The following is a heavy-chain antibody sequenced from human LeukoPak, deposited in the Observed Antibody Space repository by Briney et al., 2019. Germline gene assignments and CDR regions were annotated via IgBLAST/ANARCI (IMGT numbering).Heavy chain of an antibody. V-gene: IGHV3-23*01. CDR1: GFTFSSYA. D-gene: IGHD5-12*01. CDR3: AKVKWGSSGYDPTLFDY. Sequence: PGGSLRLSCAASGFTFSSYAMSWVRQAPGKGLEWVSAISGSGGSTYYADSVKGRFTISRDNSKNTLYLQTNSLRAKDTAVYYCAKVKWGSSGYDPTLFDYWGQGTLVTVSS. J-gene: IGHJ4*02. CDR2: ISGSGGST.